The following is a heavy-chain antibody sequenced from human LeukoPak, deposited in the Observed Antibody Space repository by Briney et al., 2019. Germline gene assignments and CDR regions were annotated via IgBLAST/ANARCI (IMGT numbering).Heavy chain of an antibody. Sequence: SETLSLTCAVYGGSFSGYYWSWIRQPPGKGLEWIGEINHSGSTNYNPSLKSRVTISVDTSENQFSLKLSSVTAADTAVYYCARGPYYYDSGSYYKNWGQGTLVTVSS. J-gene: IGHJ4*02. CDR1: GGSFSGYY. CDR2: INHSGST. D-gene: IGHD3-10*01. CDR3: ARGPYYYDSGSYYKN. V-gene: IGHV4-34*01.